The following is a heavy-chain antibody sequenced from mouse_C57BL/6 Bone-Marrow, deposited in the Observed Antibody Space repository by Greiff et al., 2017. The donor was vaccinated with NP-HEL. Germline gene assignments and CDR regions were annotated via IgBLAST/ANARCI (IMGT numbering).Heavy chain of an antibody. CDR1: GFTFSSYG. J-gene: IGHJ4*01. CDR2: ISSGGSYT. V-gene: IGHV5-6*01. Sequence: EVKLMESGGDLVKPGGSLKLSCAASGFTFSSYGMSWVRQTPDKRLEWVATISSGGSYTYYPDSVKGRFPISRDNAKNTLYLQRSSLKSEDTAMYYCARQAYYDAMDYWGQGTSVTVSS. CDR3: ARQAYYDAMDY.